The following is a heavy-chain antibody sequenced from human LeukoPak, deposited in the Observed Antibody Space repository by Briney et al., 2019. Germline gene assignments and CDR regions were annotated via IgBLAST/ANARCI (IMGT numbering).Heavy chain of an antibody. CDR1: GYTFTSYG. V-gene: IGHV1-18*01. D-gene: IGHD2-2*01. J-gene: IGHJ4*02. CDR2: ISAYNGNT. Sequence: ASLKVSCKASGYTFTSYGISWVRQAPGQGLEWMGWISAYNGNTNYAQKLQGRVTTTTDTSTSTAYMELRSLRSDDTAVYYCARDLGYYAGGYYFDYWGQGTLVTVSS. CDR3: ARDLGYYAGGYYFDY.